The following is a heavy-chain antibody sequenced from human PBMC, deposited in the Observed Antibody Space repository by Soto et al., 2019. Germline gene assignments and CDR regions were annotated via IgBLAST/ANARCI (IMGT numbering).Heavy chain of an antibody. CDR1: SGPSRSHN. D-gene: IGHD3-10*01. J-gene: IGHJ6*02. CDR2: IYHTGDT. Sequence: QVQLQQSGPGLVKPSETLSLTCTVSSGPSRSHNWGWIRQPPGGGLEWIGYIYHTGDTSYNPSLSSRVTISADTSTNHISLTLRSVTAADTAVYYCVRQGIRDLHGLVDVWGQGTRVSVSS. CDR3: VRQGIRDLHGLVDV. V-gene: IGHV4-59*08.